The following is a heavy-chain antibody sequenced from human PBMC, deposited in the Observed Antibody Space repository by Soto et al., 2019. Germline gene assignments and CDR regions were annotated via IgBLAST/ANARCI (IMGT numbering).Heavy chain of an antibody. CDR2: INPDSGAT. V-gene: IGHV1-2*02. Sequence: PGQGLEWMGWINPDSGATNYAQNFQGRVTLTSDTSISTASMDLTSLTSDDTAVYYCARGDYGTGGYPFPYFDYWGQGTLVIVSS. CDR3: ARGDYGTGGYPFPYFDY. D-gene: IGHD2-8*02. J-gene: IGHJ4*02.